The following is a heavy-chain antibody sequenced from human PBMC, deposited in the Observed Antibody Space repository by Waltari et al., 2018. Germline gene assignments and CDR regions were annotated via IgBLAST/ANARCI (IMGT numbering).Heavy chain of an antibody. CDR2: INQSGST. Sequence: QVQLQQWGAGLLKPSETLSLTCAVYGGSFSGYYWSWIRQPPGKGLEWIGEINQSGSTNYNPALNSRVTISVDTSKNQFSLKLSSVTAADTAVYYCARRAGYSSSWEFDYWGQGTLVTVSS. CDR3: ARRAGYSSSWEFDY. J-gene: IGHJ4*02. D-gene: IGHD6-13*01. CDR1: GGSFSGYY. V-gene: IGHV4-34*01.